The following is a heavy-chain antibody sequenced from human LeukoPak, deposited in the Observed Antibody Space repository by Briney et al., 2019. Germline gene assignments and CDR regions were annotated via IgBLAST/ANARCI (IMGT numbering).Heavy chain of an antibody. V-gene: IGHV3-15*01. D-gene: IGHD1-26*01. CDR1: GFTFSNAW. CDR2: IKSKTDGGTT. Sequence: GGSLRLSCAASGFTFSNAWMSWVRQVPGKGLEWVGRIKSKTDGGTTDYAAPVKGRFTISRDDSKNTLYLQMNSLKTEDTAVYYCTTGLGVGATIGFDYWGQGTLVTVSS. CDR3: TTGLGVGATIGFDY. J-gene: IGHJ4*02.